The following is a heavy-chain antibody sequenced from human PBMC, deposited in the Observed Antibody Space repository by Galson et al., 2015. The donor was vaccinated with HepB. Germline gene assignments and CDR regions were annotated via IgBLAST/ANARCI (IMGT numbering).Heavy chain of an antibody. J-gene: IGHJ4*02. D-gene: IGHD5-18*01. V-gene: IGHV4-59*08. CDR2: VYSGGNT. CDR1: GDSITSSY. Sequence: QVQLQESGPGLVKPSETLSLTCTVSGDSITSSYWSWIRQPPGKGLEWIGYVYSGGNTKYNVSLKSRVTISEDTSKNQLSLDLISVTAADTAVYYCAGHSNLDTAPLDSWGQGTLVIVSS. CDR3: AGHSNLDTAPLDS.